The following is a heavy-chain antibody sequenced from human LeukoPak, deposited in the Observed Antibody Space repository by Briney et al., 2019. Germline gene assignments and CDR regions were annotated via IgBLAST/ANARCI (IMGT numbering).Heavy chain of an antibody. CDR3: AKDIVAGDYYYYYMDV. D-gene: IGHD6-19*01. V-gene: IGHV3-9*01. J-gene: IGHJ6*03. CDR2: ISWNSGSI. Sequence: GGSLRLSCAASGFTFDDYAMHWVRQAPGKGLEWVSGISWNSGSIGYADSVKGRFTISRDNAKNSLYLQMNSPRAEDTALYYCAKDIVAGDYYYYYMDVWGKGTTVTVSS. CDR1: GFTFDDYA.